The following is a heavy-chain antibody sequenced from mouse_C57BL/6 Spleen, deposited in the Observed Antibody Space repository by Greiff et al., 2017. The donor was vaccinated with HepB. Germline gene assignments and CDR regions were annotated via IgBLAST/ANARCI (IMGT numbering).Heavy chain of an antibody. CDR3: TRAMITDWYFDV. J-gene: IGHJ1*03. CDR1: GFTFSDAW. Sequence: EVKLEESGGGLVQPGGSMKLSCAASGFTFSDAWMDWVRQSPEKGLEWVAEIRNKANNHATYYAESVRGRFTISRDDSKSSVYLQMNSLRAEDTGIHYCTRAMITDWYFDVWGTGTTVTVSS. V-gene: IGHV6-6*01. D-gene: IGHD2-4*01. CDR2: IRNKANNHAT.